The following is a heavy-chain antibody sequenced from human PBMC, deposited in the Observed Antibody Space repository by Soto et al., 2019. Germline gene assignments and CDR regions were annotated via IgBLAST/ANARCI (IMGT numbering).Heavy chain of an antibody. CDR1: GFTLSNTD. D-gene: IGHD6-19*01. CDR3: AKDWGSSGWFNWFDP. J-gene: IGHJ5*02. V-gene: IGHV3-30*18. Sequence: QVQLVESGGGVVQPGRSLRLSCVASGFTLSNTDMHWVRQAPGKGLEWVAMISHDGSNTYYGDSVKGRFTISRDNSWNTLYLQMDSLRPEDTSVYYCAKDWGSSGWFNWFDPWGQGTLVTVSS. CDR2: ISHDGSNT.